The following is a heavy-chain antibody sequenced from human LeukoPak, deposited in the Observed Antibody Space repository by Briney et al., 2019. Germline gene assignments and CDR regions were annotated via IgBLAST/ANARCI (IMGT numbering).Heavy chain of an antibody. CDR1: GFTFSTYS. CDR2: ISSSSSYI. CDR3: ARDIWFGEFPTLYGLDV. J-gene: IGHJ6*02. V-gene: IGHV3-21*01. Sequence: SGGSLRLSCAASGFTFSTYSMNWVRQAPGKGLEWVSSISSSSSYIYYADSVKGRFTISRDNAKNSPYLQMNSLRAEDTAVYSCARDIWFGEFPTLYGLDVWGQGTTVTVSS. D-gene: IGHD3-10*01.